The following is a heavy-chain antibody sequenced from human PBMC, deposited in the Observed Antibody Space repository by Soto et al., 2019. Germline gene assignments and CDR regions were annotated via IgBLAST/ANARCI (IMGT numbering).Heavy chain of an antibody. D-gene: IGHD1-1*01. CDR3: ATSSPYIFIGTPAGNHYYYAMDV. V-gene: IGHV1-69*01. CDR1: GGTFSKCS. CDR2: IIPVFGTT. Sequence: QVQLVQSGAEVKKPGSSVKVSCKASGGTFSKCSISWLRQAPGQGLEWRGGIIPVFGTTYYAEKFPGRVTIITDGSTSTAYMALSSLRSADTAVYYCATSSPYIFIGTPAGNHYYYAMDVWGQGTTVTVSS. J-gene: IGHJ6*02.